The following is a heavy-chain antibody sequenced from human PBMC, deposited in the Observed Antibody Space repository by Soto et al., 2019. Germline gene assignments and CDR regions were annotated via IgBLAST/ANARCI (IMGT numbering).Heavy chain of an antibody. CDR3: ARVINDFWSAPGXGXXDP. D-gene: IGHD3-3*01. Sequence: SETLSLTCTVSGGSISSYYWSWIRQPPGKGLEWIGYIYYSGSTNYNPSLKSRVTISVDTSKNQFSLKLSSVTAADTAVYYCARVINDFWSAPGXGXXDPWGQGTLVTVSS. CDR2: IYYSGST. J-gene: IGHJ5*02. V-gene: IGHV4-59*01. CDR1: GGSISSYY.